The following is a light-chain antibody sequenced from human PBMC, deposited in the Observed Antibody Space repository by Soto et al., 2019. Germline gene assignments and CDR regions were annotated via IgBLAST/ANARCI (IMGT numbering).Light chain of an antibody. CDR1: QSVRSN. Sequence: EIVMTQSPATLSVSPGERATLSCRASQSVRSNLAWYEQKPGQAPRLLIYGASTRATGSPARFSGSGSGTEFTLTISSLQSEDFAVYYCQQYNDWPCTFGPGTKVDIK. CDR3: QQYNDWPCT. J-gene: IGKJ3*01. V-gene: IGKV3-15*01. CDR2: GAS.